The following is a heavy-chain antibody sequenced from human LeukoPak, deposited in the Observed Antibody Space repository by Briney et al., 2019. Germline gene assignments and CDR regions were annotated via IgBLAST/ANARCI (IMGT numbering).Heavy chain of an antibody. V-gene: IGHV3-30*02. Sequence: PGGSLRLSCVVSGFTVSSYNIHWVRQAPGKGLEWVSFKRFDRDNEDYADSVKGRFTVSRDNSQKMVFLQMNSLRPEDTAVYYCAKDTSGWAFDYWGQETLVAVSS. CDR2: KRFDRDNE. CDR3: AKDTSGWAFDY. J-gene: IGHJ4*02. CDR1: GFTVSSYN. D-gene: IGHD6-19*01.